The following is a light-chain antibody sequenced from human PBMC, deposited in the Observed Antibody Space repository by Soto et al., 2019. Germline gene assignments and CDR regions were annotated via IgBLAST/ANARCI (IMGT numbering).Light chain of an antibody. CDR1: SSNIGSNT. CDR3: ATWDDSLNGYVV. CDR2: SNK. J-gene: IGLJ2*01. Sequence: QSVLTQPPSASGTPGQRVTISCSGNSSNIGSNTVNWYQQLPGTAPKLLIYSNKQRPSGVPDRFSGSKSGTSASLAISGLQSEDEADYYCATWDDSLNGYVVFGGGTQLTVL. V-gene: IGLV1-44*01.